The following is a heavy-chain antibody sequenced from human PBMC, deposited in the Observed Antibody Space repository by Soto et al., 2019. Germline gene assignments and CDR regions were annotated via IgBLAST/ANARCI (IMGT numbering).Heavy chain of an antibody. CDR3: VRRVSGNYDY. Sequence: EVQLAESGGGMVQPGGSLRLSCVASGFTFSSYDMHWVRQAPGKGLEYVSSISSNGGTTYYGNSVKGRFTISSDNSKHTLYLQMGSLRAEDMAVYYCVRRVSGNYDYWGQGTLVTVSS. CDR1: GFTFSSYD. J-gene: IGHJ4*02. CDR2: ISSNGGTT. V-gene: IGHV3-64*01. D-gene: IGHD1-7*01.